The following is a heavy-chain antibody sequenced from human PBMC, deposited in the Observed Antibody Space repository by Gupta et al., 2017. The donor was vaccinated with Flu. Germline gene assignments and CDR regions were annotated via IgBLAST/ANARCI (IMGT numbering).Heavy chain of an antibody. Sequence: EVQLVESGGGLIQPGGSLRLSCAASGFTVSSNYMSWVRQAPGKGLEWVSVIYSGGITYYADSVKGRFTISRDNSKNTLYLQMNSLRAEDTAVYYCARDFLDTAMVTAGDYYYYYMDVWGKGTTVTVSS. J-gene: IGHJ6*03. CDR2: IYSGGIT. V-gene: IGHV3-53*01. CDR1: GFTVSSNY. CDR3: ARDFLDTAMVTAGDYYYYYMDV. D-gene: IGHD5-18*01.